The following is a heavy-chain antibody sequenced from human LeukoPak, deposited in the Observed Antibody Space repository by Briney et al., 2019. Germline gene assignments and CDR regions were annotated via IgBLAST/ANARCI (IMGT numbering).Heavy chain of an antibody. CDR1: GFTFSSSA. V-gene: IGHV3-23*01. J-gene: IGHJ4*02. Sequence: GGTLRLSCAASGFTFSSSAMSWVRQAPGKGLEWVSAISNNGGYTYYADSVQGRFTISRDNSKSTLCLQMNSLRAEDTAVYYCANLDAVTNDYWGQGTLVTVSS. CDR2: ISNNGGYT. CDR3: ANLDAVTNDY. D-gene: IGHD4-17*01.